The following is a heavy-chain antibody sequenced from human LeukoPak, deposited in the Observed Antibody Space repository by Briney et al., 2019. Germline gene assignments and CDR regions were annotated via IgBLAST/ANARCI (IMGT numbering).Heavy chain of an antibody. J-gene: IGHJ4*02. CDR2: VSSSGRT. CDR1: GDSISSGSFY. Sequence: SETLSLTCTVSGDSISSGSFYWSWIRQAAGKGLEWIGRVSSSGRTTYNPSLKSRLTISITTSKNQFSLKVTSVTAADTAVYYCARGSTYWGQGTLVTVSS. V-gene: IGHV4-61*02. CDR3: ARGSTY. D-gene: IGHD6-6*01.